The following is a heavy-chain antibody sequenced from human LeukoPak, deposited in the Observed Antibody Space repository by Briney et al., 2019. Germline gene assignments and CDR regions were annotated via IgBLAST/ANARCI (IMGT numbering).Heavy chain of an antibody. CDR2: IIPILGIA. V-gene: IGHV1-69*04. D-gene: IGHD6-19*01. J-gene: IGHJ6*02. CDR3: ARVPSSGIYYYGMDV. CDR1: GGTFSSYA. Sequence: ASVKVSCKASGGTFSSYAISWVRQAPGQGLEWMGRIIPILGIANYAQRFQGRVTITADKSTSTAYMELSSLRSEDTAVYYCARVPSSGIYYYGMDVWGQGTTVTVSS.